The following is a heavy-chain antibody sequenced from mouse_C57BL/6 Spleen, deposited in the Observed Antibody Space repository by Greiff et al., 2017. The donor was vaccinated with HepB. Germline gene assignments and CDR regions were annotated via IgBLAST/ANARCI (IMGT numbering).Heavy chain of an antibody. CDR2: FHPYNDDT. D-gene: IGHD1-1*01. CDR3: AIIYYYGSSPYYYAMDY. CDR1: GYTFTTYP. Sequence: QVQLKQPGAELVKPGASVKMSCKASGYTFTTYPIEWMKQNHGKSLEWIGNFHPYNDDTKYNEKFKGKATLTVEKSSSTVYLELSRLTSDDSAVYYCAIIYYYGSSPYYYAMDYWGQGTSVTVSS. J-gene: IGHJ4*01. V-gene: IGHV1-47*01.